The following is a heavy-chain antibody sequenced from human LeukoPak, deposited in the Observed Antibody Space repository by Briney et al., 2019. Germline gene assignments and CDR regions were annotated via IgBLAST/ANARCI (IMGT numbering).Heavy chain of an antibody. CDR3: ARGYGSGSFFDY. Sequence: GGSLRLSCAASGFIFSSYSMNWVRQAPGKGLEWVSYISSSGSTIYYADSVKGRFTISRDNAKNSLYLQMNSLRAEDTAVYYCARGYGSGSFFDYWGQGTLVTVSS. CDR1: GFIFSSYS. V-gene: IGHV3-48*04. CDR2: ISSSGSTI. D-gene: IGHD3-10*01. J-gene: IGHJ4*02.